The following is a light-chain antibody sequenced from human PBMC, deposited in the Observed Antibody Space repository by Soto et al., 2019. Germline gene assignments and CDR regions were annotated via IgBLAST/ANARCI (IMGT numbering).Light chain of an antibody. CDR1: SSDVGGYNY. CDR3: SSYTSSSTDV. V-gene: IGLV2-14*01. Sequence: QSALTQPASVSGSPGQSITISCTGTSSDVGGYNYVSWYQQHPGKAPKLMIYEVSNRPSGVSTRFSGSKSGNTASLTISGLQAEDEADYYCSSYTSSSTDVFGAGTKGTVL. J-gene: IGLJ1*01. CDR2: EVS.